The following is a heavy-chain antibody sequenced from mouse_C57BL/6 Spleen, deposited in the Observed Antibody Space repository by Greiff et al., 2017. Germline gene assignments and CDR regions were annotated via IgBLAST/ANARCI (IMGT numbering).Heavy chain of an antibody. CDR3: TTRTTSYYSNSWFAY. D-gene: IGHD2-5*01. CDR2: IDPETGGT. V-gene: IGHV1-15*01. J-gene: IGHJ3*01. CDR1: GYTFTDYE. Sequence: VQLVESGAELVRPGASVTLSCKASGYTFTDYEMHWVKQTPVHGLEWIGAIDPETGGTAYNQKFKGKAILTADKSSSTAYMELRSLTSEDSAVYYCTTRTTSYYSNSWFAYWGQGTLVTVSA.